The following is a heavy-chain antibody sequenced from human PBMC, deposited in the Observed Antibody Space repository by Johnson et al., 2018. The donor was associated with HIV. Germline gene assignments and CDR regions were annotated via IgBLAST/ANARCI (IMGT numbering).Heavy chain of an antibody. CDR2: LYSTGST. D-gene: IGHD6-13*01. J-gene: IGHJ3*02. Sequence: VQLVESGGGLVQPGGSLRLSCAASGFTVSSNFMSLVRQAPGKGLEWVSALYSTGSTHYADSVQGRFTISRDDFKNTMYLQMNSLKTEDTAVYYCAREGSWDAFDIWGQGTMVTVSS. V-gene: IGHV3-53*01. CDR3: AREGSWDAFDI. CDR1: GFTVSSNF.